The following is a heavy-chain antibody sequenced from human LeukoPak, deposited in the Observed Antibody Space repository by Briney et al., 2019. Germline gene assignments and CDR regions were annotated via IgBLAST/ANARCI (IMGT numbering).Heavy chain of an antibody. Sequence: ASVKVSCKASGYTFTSYDINWVRQATGQGLEWMGWMNPNSGNTGYAQKFQGRVTMTRNTSISTAYMELSSLRSEDTAVYYCARGIQVRSSGWYWQNYYYYGMDVWGQGTTVTVSS. V-gene: IGHV1-8*01. CDR3: ARGIQVRSSGWYWQNYYYYGMDV. CDR1: GYTFTSYD. CDR2: MNPNSGNT. J-gene: IGHJ6*02. D-gene: IGHD6-19*01.